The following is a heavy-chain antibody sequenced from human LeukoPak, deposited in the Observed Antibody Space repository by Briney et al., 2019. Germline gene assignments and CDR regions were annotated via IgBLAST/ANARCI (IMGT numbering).Heavy chain of an antibody. Sequence: ASVKVSCKASGYTFTSYGISWVRQAPGQGLEWMGWISAYNGNTNYAQKLQGRVTMTTDTSTSTAYMELRSLRSDDTAVYYCARDAVVVVAATQDYYYGMDVWGQGTTVTVSS. D-gene: IGHD2-15*01. CDR2: ISAYNGNT. V-gene: IGHV1-18*01. J-gene: IGHJ6*02. CDR1: GYTFTSYG. CDR3: ARDAVVVVAATQDYYYGMDV.